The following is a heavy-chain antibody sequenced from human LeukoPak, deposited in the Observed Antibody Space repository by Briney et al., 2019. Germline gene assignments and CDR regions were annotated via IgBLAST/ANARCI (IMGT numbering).Heavy chain of an antibody. CDR3: ARVWLLDCSSTSCWGGFDY. CDR2: IIPIFGTA. D-gene: IGHD2-2*01. V-gene: IGHV1-69*13. Sequence: ASVKVSCKASGGTFSSYAISWVRQAPGQGLEWMGGIIPIFGTANYAQKFQGRVTITADESTSTAYMELSSLRSEDTAVYYCARVWLLDCSSTSCWGGFDYWGQGTLVTVSS. J-gene: IGHJ4*02. CDR1: GGTFSSYA.